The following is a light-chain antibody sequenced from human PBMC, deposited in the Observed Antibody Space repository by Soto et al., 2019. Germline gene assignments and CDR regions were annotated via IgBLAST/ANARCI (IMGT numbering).Light chain of an antibody. V-gene: IGKV1-5*03. CDR2: RAS. J-gene: IGKJ4*01. Sequence: DIQMPQSPSTLSASVGDRVAITCRASKSFSNWLAWYQQKPGESPQLLIYRASSLESGVPSRFSGSGSGTEVTLTLSSLQPEDFATYCCQPYSSYPLTVGGGTNVEIK. CDR3: QPYSSYPLT. CDR1: KSFSNW.